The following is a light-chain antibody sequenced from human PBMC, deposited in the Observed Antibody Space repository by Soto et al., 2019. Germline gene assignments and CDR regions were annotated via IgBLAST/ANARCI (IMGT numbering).Light chain of an antibody. Sequence: EIVMTQSPSTLSVSPGERATLSCRASQSVGRSLAWYQQKPGQAPRLLIYGASTMATGIPARFSGSGSGTEFTLTISSLQSEDFAIYYCQQYNNCPWTFGPGTKVDIK. V-gene: IGKV3-15*01. J-gene: IGKJ1*01. CDR1: QSVGRS. CDR3: QQYNNCPWT. CDR2: GAS.